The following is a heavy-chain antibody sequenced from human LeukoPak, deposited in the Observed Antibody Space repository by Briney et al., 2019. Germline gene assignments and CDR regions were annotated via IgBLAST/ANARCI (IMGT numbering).Heavy chain of an antibody. V-gene: IGHV3-74*01. D-gene: IGHD3-10*01. J-gene: IGHJ4*02. CDR1: GFTFSNYW. Sequence: GGSLRLSCTASGFTFSNYWMHWVRQAPGKGLVWVSRVNPDGRSTNYADSVKGRFTISRDNAKNTLYLQMNSLRAEDTAVYYCARGGLEVRGVLHYYFDYWGQGTLVTVSS. CDR2: VNPDGRST. CDR3: ARGGLEVRGVLHYYFDY.